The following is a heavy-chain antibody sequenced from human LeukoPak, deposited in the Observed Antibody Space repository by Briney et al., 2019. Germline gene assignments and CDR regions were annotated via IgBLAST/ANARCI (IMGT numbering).Heavy chain of an antibody. V-gene: IGHV4-4*09. J-gene: IGHJ4*02. CDR1: GYSISSYY. Sequence: SETLSLTCTVSGYSISSYYWSWIRQPPGKGLKWIGYIYTSGGTNYIPSLKGRVTISIDTSKNQFSLKLSSVTAADSAVYYCARLTRLSTSPDRYYLDYWGQGTLVTVSS. CDR3: ARLTRLSTSPDRYYLDY. CDR2: IYTSGGT. D-gene: IGHD6-6*01.